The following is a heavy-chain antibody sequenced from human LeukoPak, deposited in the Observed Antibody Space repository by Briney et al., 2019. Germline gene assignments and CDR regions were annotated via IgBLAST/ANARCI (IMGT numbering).Heavy chain of an antibody. V-gene: IGHV1-8*01. CDR2: MNPNSGNT. D-gene: IGHD2-2*01. CDR3: ARAPMEVVVPAADDYYYGMDV. J-gene: IGHJ6*02. Sequence: ASVKVSCKASGYTFTSYDINWVRQATGQGLEWMGWMNPNSGNTGYAQKFQGRVTMTRNTSISTAYMELSSLRSEDTAVYYCARAPMEVVVPAADDYYYGMDVWGQGTTATVSS. CDR1: GYTFTSYD.